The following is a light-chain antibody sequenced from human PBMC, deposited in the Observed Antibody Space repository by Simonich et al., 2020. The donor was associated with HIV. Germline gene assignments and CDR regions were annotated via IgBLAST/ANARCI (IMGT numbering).Light chain of an antibody. CDR1: QIVASN. CDR2: YAS. J-gene: IGKJ3*01. V-gene: IGKV3-15*01. Sequence: EILMTQSPATLSVSPGERATLSCRAIQIVASNLALYQQKPGQAPRLLIYYASCRATGIPARFSGSGFGTEFTLTISSMQSEDFALYYCQQYNNWPSPFTFGPGTKVDIK. CDR3: QQYNNWPSPFT.